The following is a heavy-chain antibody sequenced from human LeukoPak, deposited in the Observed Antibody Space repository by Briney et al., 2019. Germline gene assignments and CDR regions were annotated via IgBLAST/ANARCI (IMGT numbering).Heavy chain of an antibody. Sequence: SETLSLTCTVSGGSISSSYYYWGWIRQPPGKGLEWIGSIYYSGSTYYNPSLKSRVTISVDTSKNQFSLKLRSVTAADTAVYYCASLAVAGLSEGYWGQGTLVIVSS. CDR2: IYYSGST. CDR3: ASLAVAGLSEGY. J-gene: IGHJ4*02. D-gene: IGHD6-19*01. CDR1: GGSISSSYYY. V-gene: IGHV4-39*01.